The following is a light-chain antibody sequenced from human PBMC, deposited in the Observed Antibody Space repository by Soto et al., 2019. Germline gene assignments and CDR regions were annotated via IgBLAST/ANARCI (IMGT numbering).Light chain of an antibody. CDR3: QSYDSTLSARYV. CDR1: SSNIGAGYD. J-gene: IGLJ1*01. CDR2: GNI. V-gene: IGLV1-40*01. Sequence: QSVLTQPPSVSGAPGQRVTISCTGSSSNIGAGYDVHWYQQRPGTAPKLLIFGNINRPSGVPDRFSCSKSGTSASRAITGLQAEDEGDYYCQSYDSTLSARYVFGTGTKVTVL.